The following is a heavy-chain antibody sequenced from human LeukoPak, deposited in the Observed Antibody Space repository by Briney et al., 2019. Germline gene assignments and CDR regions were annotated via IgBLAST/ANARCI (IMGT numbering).Heavy chain of an antibody. D-gene: IGHD3-9*01. CDR3: ARDWVYYDILTGYLPPSGMDV. V-gene: IGHV3-21*01. Sequence: GGSLRLSCAASGFTFSDYSMNWVRQAPGKGLEWVSSISSSSSYIYYADSVKGRFTISRDNAKNSLYLQMNSLRAEDTAVYYCARDWVYYDILTGYLPPSGMDVWGQGTTVTVSS. CDR1: GFTFSDYS. J-gene: IGHJ6*02. CDR2: ISSSSSYI.